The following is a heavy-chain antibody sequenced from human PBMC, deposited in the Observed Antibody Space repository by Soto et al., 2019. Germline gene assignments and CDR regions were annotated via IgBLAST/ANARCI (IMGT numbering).Heavy chain of an antibody. Sequence: GGSLRLSCAASGFTFSSYAMSWVRQAPGKGLEWVSRINSNGGSTSYADSVKGRFTISRDNAKNTLYLQMNSLRAEDTAVYYGARDSPTLSSPQDYWGQGTLVTVSS. CDR3: ARDSPTLSSPQDY. D-gene: IGHD6-13*01. CDR2: INSNGGST. J-gene: IGHJ4*02. CDR1: GFTFSSYA. V-gene: IGHV3-74*01.